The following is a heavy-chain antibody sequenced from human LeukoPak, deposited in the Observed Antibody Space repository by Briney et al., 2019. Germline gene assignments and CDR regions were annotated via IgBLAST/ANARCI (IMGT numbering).Heavy chain of an antibody. Sequence: SETLSLTCTVSGDSISNSNYYWGWIRQPPGKGLEWIGSIYYSGSTYYNPSLKSRVTISVDTSKNQFSLKLSSVTAADTAVYYCARDLDYSNDYYYYMDVWGKGTTVTISS. D-gene: IGHD4-11*01. CDR1: GDSISNSNYY. J-gene: IGHJ6*03. CDR3: ARDLDYSNDYYYYMDV. V-gene: IGHV4-39*07. CDR2: IYYSGST.